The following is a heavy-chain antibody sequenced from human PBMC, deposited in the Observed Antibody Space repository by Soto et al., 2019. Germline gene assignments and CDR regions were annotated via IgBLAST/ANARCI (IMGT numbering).Heavy chain of an antibody. Sequence: GVSLRLSCAASGFTVSSNYMSWVRQAPGKGLEWVSVIYSGGSTYYADSVKGRFTISRDNSKNTLYLQMNSLRAEDTAVYYCARWVSDYYDSSGYVDYWGQGTLVTVSS. D-gene: IGHD3-22*01. CDR2: IYSGGST. V-gene: IGHV3-53*01. CDR3: ARWVSDYYDSSGYVDY. CDR1: GFTVSSNY. J-gene: IGHJ4*02.